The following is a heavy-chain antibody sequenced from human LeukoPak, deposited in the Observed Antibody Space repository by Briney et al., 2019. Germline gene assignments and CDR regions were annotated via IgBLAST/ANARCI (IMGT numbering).Heavy chain of an antibody. Sequence: SETLSLTCTVSGGSISSYYWSWIRQPPGKGLEWIGYIYYSGYTNYNPSLKSVVTISVDTSKNQFSLNLSSVTSADTAVYYCARGPTTVVRTFDHWGQGTLVTVSS. J-gene: IGHJ4*02. V-gene: IGHV4-59*12. D-gene: IGHD4-23*01. CDR2: IYYSGYT. CDR1: GGSISSYY. CDR3: ARGPTTVVRTFDH.